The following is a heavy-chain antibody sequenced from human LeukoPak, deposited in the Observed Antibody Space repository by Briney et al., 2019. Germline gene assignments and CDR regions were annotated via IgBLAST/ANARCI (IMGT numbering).Heavy chain of an antibody. CDR3: ARYWRAGNYYHDY. CDR1: GFPFSNSY. CDR2: IKEDGSDK. Sequence: GGSLRLSCAASGFPFSNSYMGWVRQAPGKGLEWVANIKEDGSDKYYVDSVKGRFTISRDNAESSLYLQMNSLRAEDTAVYYCARYWRAGNYYHDYWGQGTLVTVSS. V-gene: IGHV3-7*01. D-gene: IGHD6-19*01. J-gene: IGHJ4*02.